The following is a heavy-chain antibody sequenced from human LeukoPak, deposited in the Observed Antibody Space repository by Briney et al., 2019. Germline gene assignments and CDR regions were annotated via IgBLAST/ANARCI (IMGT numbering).Heavy chain of an antibody. D-gene: IGHD2-2*01. J-gene: IGHJ6*02. CDR2: IIPILGIA. Sequence: SVKVSCKASGGTFSSYAISWVRQAPGQGLEWMGRIIPILGIANYAQKFQGRVTITADKSTSTAYMELNSLRAEDTAVYYCARDGSTSWYYYYGMDVWGQGTTVTVSS. CDR3: ARDGSTSWYYYYGMDV. CDR1: GGTFSSYA. V-gene: IGHV1-69*04.